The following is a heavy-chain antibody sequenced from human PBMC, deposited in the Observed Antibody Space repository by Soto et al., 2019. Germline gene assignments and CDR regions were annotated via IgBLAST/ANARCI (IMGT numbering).Heavy chain of an antibody. CDR2: ISGSGGST. CDR3: AKVPTVPIPHYYYYYMDV. CDR1: GFTFSSYA. J-gene: IGHJ6*03. V-gene: IGHV3-23*01. D-gene: IGHD2-2*01. Sequence: GGSLRLSCAASGFTFSSYAMSWVRQAPGKGLEWVSAISGSGGSTYYADSVKGRFTTSRDNSKNTLYLQMNSLRAEDTAVYYCAKVPTVPIPHYYYYYMDVWGKGTTVTVSS.